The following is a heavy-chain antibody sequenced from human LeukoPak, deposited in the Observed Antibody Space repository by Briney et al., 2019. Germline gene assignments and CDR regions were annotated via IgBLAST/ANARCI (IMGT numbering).Heavy chain of an antibody. CDR1: GYTFTGYY. CDR2: INSDSGFT. CDR3: ARLRFYDSTGYSPGHYMDV. J-gene: IGHJ6*03. D-gene: IGHD3-22*01. Sequence: ASLKVSCKASGYTFTGYYMNWVRQAPGQGLEWMGWINSDSGFTKYAQKFQGRVTMTRDTSITTVYMDLTRLTSDDTAVYYCARLRFYDSTGYSPGHYMDVWGKGTTVTVSS. V-gene: IGHV1-2*02.